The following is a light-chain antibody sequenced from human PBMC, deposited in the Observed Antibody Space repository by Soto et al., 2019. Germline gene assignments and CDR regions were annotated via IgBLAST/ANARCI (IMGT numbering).Light chain of an antibody. CDR1: QSVSSS. CDR2: GAS. V-gene: IGKV3-20*01. Sequence: EIVLTQSPGTLSLSPGERATLSCRASQSVSSSLAWYQQQPGQAPRLFIYGASNRATGIPDRFSGSGSGTDITLTISRLEPEDFAVYYCQQYDTSPPAMYTFGQGTKLEIK. J-gene: IGKJ2*01. CDR3: QQYDTSPPAMYT.